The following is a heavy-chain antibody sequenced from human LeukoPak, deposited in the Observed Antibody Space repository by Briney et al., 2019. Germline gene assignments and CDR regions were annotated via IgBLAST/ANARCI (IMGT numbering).Heavy chain of an antibody. D-gene: IGHD6-13*01. CDR2: IYWNDDK. CDR1: GFSLSTSGVG. V-gene: IGHV2-5*01. J-gene: IGHJ5*02. Sequence: SGPTLANPTQTLTLTCTFSGFSLSTSGVGVGWIRQPPGKALEWLALIYWNDDKRYSPSLKSRLTITKDTSKNQVVLTMTNMDPVDTATYYCAHSKTGYSSSWLPYNWFDPWGQGTLVTVSS. CDR3: AHSKTGYSSSWLPYNWFDP.